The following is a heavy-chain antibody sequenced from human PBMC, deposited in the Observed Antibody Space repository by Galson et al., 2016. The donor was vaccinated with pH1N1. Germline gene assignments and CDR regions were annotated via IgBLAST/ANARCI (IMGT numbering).Heavy chain of an antibody. J-gene: IGHJ5*02. D-gene: IGHD4-11*01. CDR3: ARVKNPNSNWNNWFDP. CDR2: ISPGDSDT. Sequence: QSGAEVKKPGESLKISCQGSGDSLTNHWIAWVRQMSGKGLEWMGIISPGDSDTTYSPSSQGQITISDDKSINTAYRQWNSLKASDTAIYYCARVKNPNSNWNNWFDPWGQGTLVTVSS. V-gene: IGHV5-51*03. CDR1: GDSLTNHW.